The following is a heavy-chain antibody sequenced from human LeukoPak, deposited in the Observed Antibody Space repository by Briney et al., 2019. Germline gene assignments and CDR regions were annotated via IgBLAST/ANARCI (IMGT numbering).Heavy chain of an antibody. CDR3: ARQPGIAVAVGMDV. V-gene: IGHV1-8*01. Sequence: ASVKLSCKASGYTFTSYDINWVRQATGQGLEWMGCMNPNRGNTYYAHKVKGRFTITRNTSIRTAYMQLGSLRSEDTAVYYCARQPGIAVAVGMDVWGKGTTVTVSS. CDR1: GYTFTSYD. D-gene: IGHD6-19*01. CDR2: MNPNRGNT. J-gene: IGHJ6*03.